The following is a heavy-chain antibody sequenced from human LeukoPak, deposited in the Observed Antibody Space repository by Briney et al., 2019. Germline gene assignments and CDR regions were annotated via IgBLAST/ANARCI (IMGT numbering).Heavy chain of an antibody. D-gene: IGHD2-15*01. V-gene: IGHV1-18*01. CDR3: AGNLGYCSGGSCSKDQDYYYYYGMDV. Sequence: ASVKVSCKASGYTFTGYYMHWVRQAPGQGLEWMGWISAYNGNTNYAQKLQGRVTMTTDTSTSTAYMELRSLRSDDTAVYYCAGNLGYCSGGSCSKDQDYYYYYGMDVWGQGTTVTASS. J-gene: IGHJ6*02. CDR1: GYTFTGYY. CDR2: ISAYNGNT.